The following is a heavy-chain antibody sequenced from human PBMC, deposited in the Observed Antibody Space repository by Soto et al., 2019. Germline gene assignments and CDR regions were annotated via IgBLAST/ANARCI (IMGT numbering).Heavy chain of an antibody. CDR1: GGSISKSNYF. Sequence: QLQLQESGPGLVKSSETLSLTCTVSGGSISKSNYFWGWIRQAPGKGLEWIASILYSGTTSYNSSLKRRVVISVDTSKNQFSLKLNSVTAADTAVYYCARLGWGNGDSDYWGQGTLVTVSS. V-gene: IGHV4-39*01. J-gene: IGHJ4*02. CDR3: ARLGWGNGDSDY. CDR2: ILYSGTT. D-gene: IGHD2-21*01.